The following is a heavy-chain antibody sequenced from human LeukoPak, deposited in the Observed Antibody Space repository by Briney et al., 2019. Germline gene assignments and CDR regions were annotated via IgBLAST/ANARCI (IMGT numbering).Heavy chain of an antibody. CDR3: ARGGYSVHWFDP. D-gene: IGHD5/OR15-5a*01. J-gene: IGHJ5*02. CDR1: GGSISSYY. V-gene: IGHV4-59*01. Sequence: SETLSLTCTVSGGSISSYYWSWIRQPPGKGLEWIGYIYYSGSTNYNPSLKSRVTISVETSKNQFSLKLSSVTAADTAVYYCARGGYSVHWFDPWGQGTLVTVSS. CDR2: IYYSGST.